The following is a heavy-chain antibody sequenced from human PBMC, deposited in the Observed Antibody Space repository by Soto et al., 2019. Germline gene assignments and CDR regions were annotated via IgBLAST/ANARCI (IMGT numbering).Heavy chain of an antibody. J-gene: IGHJ6*01. CDR2: IWHDGSNK. Sequence: FTFSNFAIHWVRHAPGKGLEWVAVIWHDGSNKYYADSVKGRFTMSRDNSKDTLDLQMNNLRAEDTAVYYCARDEMGYCSGGTCYPPGGLDVWGQGTTVNVSS. CDR3: ARDEMGYCSGGTCYPPGGLDV. CDR1: FTFSNFA. D-gene: IGHD2-15*01. V-gene: IGHV3-33*01.